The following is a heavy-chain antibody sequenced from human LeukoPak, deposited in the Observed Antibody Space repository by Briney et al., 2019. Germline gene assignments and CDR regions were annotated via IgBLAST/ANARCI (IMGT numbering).Heavy chain of an antibody. V-gene: IGHV5-51*01. J-gene: IGHJ4*02. CDR3: ARTGSRYCQDY. Sequence: GESLKISCKASGYNFATYWIGRVRQMPGKGLEWMGIIYPSDSDTRYSPSFQGQVTISADKSISTAYLQWGSLRASDTAIYYCARTGSRYCQDYWGQGTLVTASS. CDR1: GYNFATYW. CDR2: IYPSDSDT. D-gene: IGHD2-15*01.